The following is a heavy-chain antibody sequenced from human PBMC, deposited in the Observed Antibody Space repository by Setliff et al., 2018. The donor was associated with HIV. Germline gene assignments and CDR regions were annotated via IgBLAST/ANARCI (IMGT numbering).Heavy chain of an antibody. D-gene: IGHD3-22*01. J-gene: IGHJ3*01. Sequence: GGSLRLSCVASGFTFSSFSMNWVRQAPGKGLEWVSSITSSSGYKYYADSVKGRFTISRDNSNNTLSLQMSSLRAEDTALYYCAKLDYYDYSGSWARKVAIDFWGRGTMVTVSS. CDR1: GFTFSSFS. CDR3: AKLDYYDYSGSWARKVAIDF. V-gene: IGHV3-21*04. CDR2: ITSSSGYK.